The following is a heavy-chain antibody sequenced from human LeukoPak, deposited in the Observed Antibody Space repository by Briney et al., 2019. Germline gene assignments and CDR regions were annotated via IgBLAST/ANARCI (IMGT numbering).Heavy chain of an antibody. Sequence: RGSLRLSCAASGFTFSNYWMSWVRQAPGKGLEWVSAISGSGGSTYYADSVKGRFTISRDNSKNTLYLQMNSLRAEDTAVYYCAYVDTAMVFDYWGQGTLVTVSS. CDR1: GFTFSNYW. CDR2: ISGSGGST. CDR3: AYVDTAMVFDY. V-gene: IGHV3-23*01. D-gene: IGHD5-18*01. J-gene: IGHJ4*02.